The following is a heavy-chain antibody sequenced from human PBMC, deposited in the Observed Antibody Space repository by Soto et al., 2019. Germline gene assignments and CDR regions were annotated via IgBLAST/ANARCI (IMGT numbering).Heavy chain of an antibody. V-gene: IGHV3-33*01. CDR2: IWYDGSNK. Sequence: QVQLVESGGGVVQPGRSLRLSCAASGFTFSSYGMHWVRQAPCKGLEWVAVIWYDGSNKYYADSVKGRFTISRDNSKNTLYLQMNSLRPEDTAVYYCARDNSSSWGLNWFDPWGQGTLVTVSS. D-gene: IGHD6-13*01. J-gene: IGHJ5*02. CDR1: GFTFSSYG. CDR3: ARDNSSSWGLNWFDP.